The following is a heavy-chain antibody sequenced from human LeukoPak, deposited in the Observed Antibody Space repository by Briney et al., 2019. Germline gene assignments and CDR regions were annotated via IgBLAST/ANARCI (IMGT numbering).Heavy chain of an antibody. D-gene: IGHD3-10*01. Sequence: PGGSLRLSCAASGFTFSTYSMNWVRQAPGKGLEWVSSISSSSSYIYYADSVQGRFTISRDNARNSLFLQMNSLRVEDTAVYYCAAVWFGDLMNYWGQGTQVSVSS. J-gene: IGHJ4*02. CDR1: GFTFSTYS. V-gene: IGHV3-21*01. CDR3: AAVWFGDLMNY. CDR2: ISSSSSYI.